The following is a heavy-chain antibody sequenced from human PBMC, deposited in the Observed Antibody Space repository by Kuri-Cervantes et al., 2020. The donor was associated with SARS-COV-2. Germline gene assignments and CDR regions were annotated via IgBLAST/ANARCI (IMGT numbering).Heavy chain of an antibody. D-gene: IGHD1-1*01. CDR3: ARRESWKGYFDI. J-gene: IGHJ3*02. CDR2: ISTSGGDT. CDR1: RFTFNKYD. V-gene: IGHV3-23*01. Sequence: GESLKISCAASRFTFNKYDLIWVRQAPGKGLEWVSSISTSGGDTNYADSLKGRFTISRDNSKNTLYLQMNSLRVEDTAVYYCARRESWKGYFDIWGQGTMVTVSS.